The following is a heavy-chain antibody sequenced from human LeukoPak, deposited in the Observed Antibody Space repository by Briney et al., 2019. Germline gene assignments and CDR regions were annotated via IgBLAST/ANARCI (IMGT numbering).Heavy chain of an antibody. CDR3: AREDRYGGNRDYFDY. CDR1: GGTFSSYA. V-gene: IGHV1-69*05. J-gene: IGHJ4*02. CDR2: IIPIFGTA. D-gene: IGHD4-23*01. Sequence: PGASVKVSCKASGGTFSSYAISWVRQAPGQGLEWMGGIIPIFGTANYAQKFLGRVTITTDESTSTAYMELSSLRSEDTAVYYCAREDRYGGNRDYFDYWGQGTLVTVSS.